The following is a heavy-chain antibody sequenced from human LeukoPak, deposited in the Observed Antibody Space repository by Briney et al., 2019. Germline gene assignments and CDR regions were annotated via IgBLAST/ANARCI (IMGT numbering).Heavy chain of an antibody. V-gene: IGHV4-59*08. D-gene: IGHD1-26*01. CDR3: ARRASGSYPDYFDY. J-gene: IGHJ4*02. CDR2: IHYSGST. Sequence: SETLSLTCAVYGGSFSSYYWSWIRQPPGKGLEWIGYIHYSGSTNYNPSLKSRATISLDTSKNQVSLKLSSVTAADTAVYYCARRASGSYPDYFDYWGQGTLVTVSS. CDR1: GGSFSSYY.